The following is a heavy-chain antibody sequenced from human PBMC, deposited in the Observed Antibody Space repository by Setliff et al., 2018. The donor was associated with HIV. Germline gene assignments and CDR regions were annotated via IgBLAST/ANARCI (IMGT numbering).Heavy chain of an antibody. D-gene: IGHD3-10*01. V-gene: IGHV1-69*02. CDR3: ATSFGSGVAPFDN. J-gene: IGHJ4*02. CDR2: TIPVLSMS. Sequence: SVKVSCKASEDTFNSYTIHWVRQTPGQDLEWMVRTIPVLSMSNFALKFQGRGSIFADKSTSTAYLGLNGLTSEDTAIYYCATSFGSGVAPFDNWGEGTLVTV. CDR1: EDTFNSYT.